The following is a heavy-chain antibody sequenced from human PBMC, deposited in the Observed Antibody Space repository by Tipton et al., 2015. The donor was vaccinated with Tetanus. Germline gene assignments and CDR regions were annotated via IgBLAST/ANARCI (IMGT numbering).Heavy chain of an antibody. CDR2: VSYSGRT. V-gene: IGHV4-61*08. CDR3: ARHLAYGDDAREFDF. D-gene: IGHD4-17*01. J-gene: IGHJ4*02. CDR1: GGSVRSGDYS. Sequence: TLSLTCTVSGGSVRSGDYSWNWIRQPPGKGLEWLAYVSYSGRTNSNYSLKSRITISQDTSKNQFSLRLTSVTAADTAVYYCARHLAYGDDAREFDFWGQGTLVTVSS.